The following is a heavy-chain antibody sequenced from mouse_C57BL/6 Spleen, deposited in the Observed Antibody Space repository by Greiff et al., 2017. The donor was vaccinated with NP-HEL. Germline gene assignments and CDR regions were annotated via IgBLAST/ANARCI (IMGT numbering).Heavy chain of an antibody. J-gene: IGHJ1*03. V-gene: IGHV5-16*01. CDR2: INYDGSST. D-gene: IGHD1-1*01. CDR3: ARDRLYYGSSSHWYFDV. Sequence: EVKLVESEGGLVQPGSSMKLSCTASGFTFSDYYMAWVRQVPEKGLEWVANINYDGSSTYYLDSLKSRFIISRDNAKNILYLQMSSLKSEDTATYYCARDRLYYGSSSHWYFDVWGTGTTVTVSS. CDR1: GFTFSDYY.